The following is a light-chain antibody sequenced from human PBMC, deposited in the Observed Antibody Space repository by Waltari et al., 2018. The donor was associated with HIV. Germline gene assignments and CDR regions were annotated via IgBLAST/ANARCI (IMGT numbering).Light chain of an antibody. Sequence: DVQMTQSPSSLSASVGDRVPIPYRASQTISSYLNWYQQKPGKAPELLIYAASNVQSGVPSRFSGSGAETDFTLTISSLHPEDFATYYCQQSYSTPYTFGQGTKLEIK. V-gene: IGKV1-39*01. CDR1: QTISSY. CDR3: QQSYSTPYT. J-gene: IGKJ2*01. CDR2: AAS.